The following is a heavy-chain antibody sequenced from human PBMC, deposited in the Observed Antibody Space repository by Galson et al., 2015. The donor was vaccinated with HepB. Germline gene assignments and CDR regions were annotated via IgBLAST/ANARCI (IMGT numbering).Heavy chain of an antibody. Sequence: SLRLSCAASGFTFSSYAMHWVRQAPGKGLEWVAVISYDGGNKYYADSVKGRFTISRDNSKNTLYLQMNSLRAEDTAVYYCARPSGYSYGFDYWGQGTLVTVSS. CDR3: ARPSGYSYGFDY. CDR2: ISYDGGNK. V-gene: IGHV3-30-3*01. J-gene: IGHJ4*02. CDR1: GFTFSSYA. D-gene: IGHD5-18*01.